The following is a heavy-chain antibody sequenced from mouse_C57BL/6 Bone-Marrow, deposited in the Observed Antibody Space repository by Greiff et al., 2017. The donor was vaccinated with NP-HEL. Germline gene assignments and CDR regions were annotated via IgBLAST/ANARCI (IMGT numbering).Heavy chain of an antibody. CDR1: GFTFSDAW. J-gene: IGHJ2*01. Sequence: EVQVVESGGGLVQPGGSMKLSCAASGFTFSDAWMDWVRQSPEKGLEWVAEIRNKANNHATYYAESVKGRFTISRDDSKSSVYLQMNSLRAEDTGIYYCTRRGNYYYFDYWGQGTTLTVSS. V-gene: IGHV6-6*01. CDR2: IRNKANNHAT. CDR3: TRRGNYYYFDY. D-gene: IGHD2-1*01.